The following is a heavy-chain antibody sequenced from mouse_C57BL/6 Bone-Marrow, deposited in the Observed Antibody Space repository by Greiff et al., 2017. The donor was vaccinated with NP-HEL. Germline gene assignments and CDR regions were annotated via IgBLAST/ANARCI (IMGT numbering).Heavy chain of an antibody. V-gene: IGHV1-7*01. CDR1: GYTFTSYW. CDR2: INPSSGYT. Sequence: QVQLQQSGAELAKPGASVKLSCKASGYTFTSYWMHWVKQRPGQGLEWIGYINPSSGYTKYNQKFKDKATLTADKSSSTANRQLSSLTEEDPAVYYGARYRRRTGDWGQGTTLTVSS. CDR3: ARYRRRTGD. D-gene: IGHD2-12*01. J-gene: IGHJ2*01.